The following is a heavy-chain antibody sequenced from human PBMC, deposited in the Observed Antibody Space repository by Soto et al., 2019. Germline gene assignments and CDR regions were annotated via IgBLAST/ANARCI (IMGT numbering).Heavy chain of an antibody. CDR2: IYRTGHT. CDR1: GDSVSSGDYS. Sequence: QLQLQESDSGLVKPSQTLSLTCAVSGDSVSSGDYSWNWIRQPPGKGLEWIGYIYRTGHTYYNPSLKRRVTIAVDRSKNQFSLKVTSVTAADTAVYYCARAPCSGSNCPPGAFDIWGQGSMVTVSS. V-gene: IGHV4-30-2*01. CDR3: ARAPCSGSNCPPGAFDI. D-gene: IGHD3-3*01. J-gene: IGHJ3*02.